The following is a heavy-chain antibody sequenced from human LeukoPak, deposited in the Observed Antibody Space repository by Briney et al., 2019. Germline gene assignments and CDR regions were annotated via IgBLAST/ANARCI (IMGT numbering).Heavy chain of an antibody. CDR3: ARVPTGRNVVAAAARMGWNGAFDI. J-gene: IGHJ3*02. D-gene: IGHD2-2*01. CDR1: GGSFSEYY. Sequence: SETLSLACAVYGGSFSEYYWSWIRQSPGKGLEWIAEISQSGSINYNPSLKSRVTISVDASRKQFSLKMSSVTAADTAMYYCARVPTGRNVVAAAARMGWNGAFDIWGQGTMVTVSS. CDR2: ISQSGSI. V-gene: IGHV4-34*01.